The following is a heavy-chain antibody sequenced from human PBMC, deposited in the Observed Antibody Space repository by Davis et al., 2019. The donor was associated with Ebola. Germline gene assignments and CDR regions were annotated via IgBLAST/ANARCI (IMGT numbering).Heavy chain of an antibody. J-gene: IGHJ4*02. CDR2: INSDGSST. V-gene: IGHV3-74*01. D-gene: IGHD1-7*01. Sequence: PGGSLRLSCAASGFTFSSYWMHWVRQAPGKGLVWVSRINSDGSSTSYADSVKGRFTISRDNAKNTLYLQMNSLRAEDTAVYYCARDPNWNFLSGEFDYWGQGTLVTVSS. CDR1: GFTFSSYW. CDR3: ARDPNWNFLSGEFDY.